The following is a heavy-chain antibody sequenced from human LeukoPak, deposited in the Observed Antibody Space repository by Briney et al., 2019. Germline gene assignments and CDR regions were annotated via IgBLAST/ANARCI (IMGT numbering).Heavy chain of an antibody. D-gene: IGHD1-14*01. CDR2: INPNSGGT. J-gene: IGHJ4*02. CDR3: ARVLARYGNLDY. CDR1: GYTFTDYY. Sequence: ASVKVSCKASGYTFTDYYIHWVRQAPGQGLEWMGWINPNSGGTNYTHKFQGRVTMTRDTSISTAYMELSRMTSDDTAVYYCARVLARYGNLDYWGQGILVTVSS. V-gene: IGHV1-2*07.